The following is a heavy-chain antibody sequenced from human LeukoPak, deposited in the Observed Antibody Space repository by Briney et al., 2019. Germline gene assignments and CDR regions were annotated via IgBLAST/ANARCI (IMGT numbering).Heavy chain of an antibody. CDR1: GFTVSDYS. CDR2: ISGSGSYT. D-gene: IGHD3-22*01. J-gene: IGHJ5*02. V-gene: IGHV3-23*01. Sequence: AGGSLRLSCAASGFTVSDYSMSWVRQAPGKGLEWVSAISGSGSYTDYADSVKGRFTISKDNSKNTLYMRMSSLRAEDTAVYYCAKRRYDSSGHFDPWGQGTLVTVSS. CDR3: AKRRYDSSGHFDP.